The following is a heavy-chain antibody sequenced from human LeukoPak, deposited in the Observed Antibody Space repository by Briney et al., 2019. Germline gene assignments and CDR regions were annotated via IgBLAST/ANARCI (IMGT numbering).Heavy chain of an antibody. J-gene: IGHJ4*02. V-gene: IGHV4-34*01. D-gene: IGHD3-10*01. Sequence: PSETLSLTCAVYGGSFSGYYWSWIRQPPGKGLEWIGEINHSGSTNHNPSLKSRVAISVDTSKNQFSLKLSSVTAADTAVYYCARGDENETRAQGYWGQGTLVTVSS. CDR1: GGSFSGYY. CDR3: ARGDENETRAQGY. CDR2: INHSGST.